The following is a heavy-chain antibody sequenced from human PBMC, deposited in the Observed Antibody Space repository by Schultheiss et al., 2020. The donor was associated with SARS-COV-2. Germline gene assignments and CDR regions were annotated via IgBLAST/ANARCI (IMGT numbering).Heavy chain of an antibody. CDR3: AKRSGRSSGPEDY. CDR1: GFTFSNYG. CDR2: ISGSGDST. J-gene: IGHJ4*02. D-gene: IGHD6-6*01. Sequence: GGSLRLSCAASGFTFSNYGMTWVRQAPGKGLEWVSCISGSGDSTYYADSVKGRFTISRDNSKSTLYLHMNSLRAEDTALYYCAKRSGRSSGPEDYWGQGSLVTVSS. V-gene: IGHV3-23*01.